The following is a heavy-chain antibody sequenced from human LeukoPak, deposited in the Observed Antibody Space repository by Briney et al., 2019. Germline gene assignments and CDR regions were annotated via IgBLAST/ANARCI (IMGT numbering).Heavy chain of an antibody. D-gene: IGHD3-22*01. V-gene: IGHV4-59*01. Sequence: PSETLSLTCTVSGGSISSDYWSWIRQPPGKGLEWIGYFYYSGSTNYNPSLKSRVTISVDTSKNQFSLKLSSVTAADTAVYYCARTHYDSSVPQFDFWGHGTLVTVSS. CDR1: GGSISSDY. CDR3: ARTHYDSSVPQFDF. J-gene: IGHJ4*01. CDR2: FYYSGST.